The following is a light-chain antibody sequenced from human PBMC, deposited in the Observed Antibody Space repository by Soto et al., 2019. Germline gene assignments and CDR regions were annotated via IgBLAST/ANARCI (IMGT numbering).Light chain of an antibody. CDR2: DVT. J-gene: IGLJ1*01. CDR3: SSYTSSSTPYV. CDR1: SSDVGGYNY. Sequence: QSVLTQPASVSGSPGQSITISCTGTSSDVGGYNYVSWYQQHPVKAPKLMIHDVTNRPSGVSDRFSGSKSGNTAPLTISGLQAEDEADYYCSSYTSSSTPYVFGTGTKVTVL. V-gene: IGLV2-14*01.